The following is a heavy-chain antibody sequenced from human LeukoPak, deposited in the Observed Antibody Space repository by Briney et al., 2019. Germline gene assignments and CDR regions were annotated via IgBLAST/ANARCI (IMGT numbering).Heavy chain of an antibody. Sequence: ASVKVSCKASGYTFTSYGITWVRQAPGQGLEWMGWISTYNGNTNYALKLQGRVTMTTDTSTSTAYMELRSLISDDAAVYYCARGDDYGDYWGLYWGQGTLVTVSS. CDR1: GYTFTSYG. CDR3: ARGDDYGDYWGLY. D-gene: IGHD4-17*01. J-gene: IGHJ4*02. CDR2: ISTYNGNT. V-gene: IGHV1-18*01.